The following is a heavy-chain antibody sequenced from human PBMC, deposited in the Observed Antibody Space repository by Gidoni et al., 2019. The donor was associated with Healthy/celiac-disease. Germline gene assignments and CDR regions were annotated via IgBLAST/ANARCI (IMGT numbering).Heavy chain of an antibody. V-gene: IGHV3-33*01. J-gene: IGHJ4*02. CDR3: ARAPSSGYYYYFDY. CDR1: GFTFSSYG. D-gene: IGHD3-22*01. CDR2: IWYDGSNK. Sequence: QVQLVESGGGVVQPGRSLRLSCAASGFTFSSYGMHWVRQAPGKGLEWVAVIWYDGSNKYYADSVKGRFTISRDNSKNTLYLQMNSLRAEDTAVYYCARAPSSGYYYYFDYWGQGTLVTVSS.